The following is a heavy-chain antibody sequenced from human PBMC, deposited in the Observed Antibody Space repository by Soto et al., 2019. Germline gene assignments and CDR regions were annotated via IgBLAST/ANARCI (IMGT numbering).Heavy chain of an antibody. J-gene: IGHJ4*02. Sequence: SPTLSLTCTVSGGSLSSGGYYWSWIRQHPGKGLEWIGYIYYSGSTYYNPSLKSRVTISVDTSKNQFSLKLSSVTAADTAVYYCARDLYYDSSGYSKGLYFDYWGQGTLVTVSS. D-gene: IGHD3-22*01. CDR3: ARDLYYDSSGYSKGLYFDY. V-gene: IGHV4-31*03. CDR1: GGSLSSGGYY. CDR2: IYYSGST.